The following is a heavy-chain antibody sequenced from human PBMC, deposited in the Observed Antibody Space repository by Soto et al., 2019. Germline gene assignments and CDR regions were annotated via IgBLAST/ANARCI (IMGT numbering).Heavy chain of an antibody. CDR1: GGSVSSGSYD. D-gene: IGHD2-2*01. CDR2: IYYSGST. Sequence: SETLSLTCTVSGGSVSSGSYDWSWIRQPPGKGLEWIGYIYYSGSTNYNPSLKSRVTISVDTSKNQFSLKLSSVTAADTAVYYCAGALGIVVVFTPWGQGTLVTVSS. V-gene: IGHV4-61*01. J-gene: IGHJ5*02. CDR3: AGALGIVVVFTP.